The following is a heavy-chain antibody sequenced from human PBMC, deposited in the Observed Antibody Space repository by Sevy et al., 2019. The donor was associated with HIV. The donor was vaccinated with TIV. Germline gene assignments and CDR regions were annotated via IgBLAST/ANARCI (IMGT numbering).Heavy chain of an antibody. CDR3: AKGVTSLTGTSNS. D-gene: IGHD1-20*01. CDR2: ISYSGSTT. Sequence: GGSLRLSCAASGFTFNTYAMTWVRQAPGKGLEWVSAISYSGSTTHYADSVKGRFTISRDNSKNTLYLQMNSLRAEDTATYYCAKGVTSLTGTSNSWGQGTLVTVSS. V-gene: IGHV3-23*01. CDR1: GFTFNTYA. J-gene: IGHJ5*02.